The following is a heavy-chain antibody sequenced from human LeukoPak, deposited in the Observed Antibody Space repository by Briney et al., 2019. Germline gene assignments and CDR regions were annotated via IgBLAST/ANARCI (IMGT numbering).Heavy chain of an antibody. Sequence: KPSETLSLTCTVSGGSISSYYWSWIRQPPGKGLEWIGHIFYTGSSDYNPSLKSRVTISLDRSKNQFSLRLTSVTAADTAMYFCARAGAWQIDPWGQGTLVTVSS. J-gene: IGHJ5*02. CDR3: ARAGAWQIDP. D-gene: IGHD3-10*01. CDR1: GGSISSYY. V-gene: IGHV4-59*01. CDR2: IFYTGSS.